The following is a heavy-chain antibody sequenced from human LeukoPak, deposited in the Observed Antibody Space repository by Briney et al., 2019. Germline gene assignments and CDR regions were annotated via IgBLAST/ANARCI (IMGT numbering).Heavy chain of an antibody. D-gene: IGHD3-22*01. CDR2: IYPGDSDT. Sequence: GESLKISCKGSGYSFTSYWIGWVRQMPEKGLEWMGIIYPGDSDTRYSPSFQGQVTISADKSISTAYLQWSSLKASDTAMYYCASHARTTLGLDYYDSSGYYYYYGMDVWGQGTTVTVSS. J-gene: IGHJ6*02. CDR1: GYSFTSYW. CDR3: ASHARTTLGLDYYDSSGYYYYYGMDV. V-gene: IGHV5-51*01.